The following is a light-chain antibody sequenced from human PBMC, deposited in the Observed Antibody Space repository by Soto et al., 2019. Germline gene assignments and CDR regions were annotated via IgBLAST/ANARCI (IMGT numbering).Light chain of an antibody. CDR3: QHYNSYSEA. CDR2: KAS. CDR1: QSISSL. V-gene: IGKV1-5*03. Sequence: DIQMTQSPSTLSASVGDRVTITCRASQSISSLLAWYQQKPGKAPKLLIYKASTLKSGVPSRFSGSESGTEFTLTISSLQPDDFATYYCQHYNSYSEAFGQGTKVDIK. J-gene: IGKJ1*01.